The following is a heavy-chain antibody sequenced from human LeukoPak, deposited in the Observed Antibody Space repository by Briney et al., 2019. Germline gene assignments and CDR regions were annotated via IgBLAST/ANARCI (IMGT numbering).Heavy chain of an antibody. Sequence: GASVKVSCKASGGTFSSYAISWVRQAPGQGLEWMGGITPIFGTANYAQKFQGRVTITTDESTSTAYMELSSLRSEDTAVYYCGRVTHSGSEGWFDPWGQGTLVTVSS. V-gene: IGHV1-69*05. D-gene: IGHD1-26*01. J-gene: IGHJ5*02. CDR3: GRVTHSGSEGWFDP. CDR2: ITPIFGTA. CDR1: GGTFSSYA.